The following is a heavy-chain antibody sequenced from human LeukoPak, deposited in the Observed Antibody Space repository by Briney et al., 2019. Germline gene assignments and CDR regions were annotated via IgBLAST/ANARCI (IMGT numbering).Heavy chain of an antibody. CDR3: ASSGYCSGGSCYGYYYYYGMDV. CDR1: GYTFTSYD. V-gene: IGHV1-18*01. J-gene: IGHJ6*02. CDR2: MNPNNGNT. Sequence: GASVKVSCKASGYTFTSYDINWVRQATGQGLEWMGWMNPNNGNTNYAQKLQGRVTMTTDTSMSTAYMELRSLRSDDTAVYYCASSGYCSGGSCYGYYYYYGMDVWGQGTTVTVSS. D-gene: IGHD2-15*01.